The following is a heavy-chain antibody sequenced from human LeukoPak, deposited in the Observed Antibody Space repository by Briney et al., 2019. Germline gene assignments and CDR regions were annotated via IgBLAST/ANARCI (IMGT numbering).Heavy chain of an antibody. J-gene: IGHJ4*02. V-gene: IGHV3-7*04. Sequence: GGSLRLSFAASGFTFSNNWMSWVRQAPGKGLEWVANMNQDGSEKYFVDSVKGRFTISRDNAKSSSYLQMNSLRAEDTAVYYCARACSGGSCFDYWGQGTLVTVSS. CDR3: ARACSGGSCFDY. CDR1: GFTFSNNW. D-gene: IGHD2-15*01. CDR2: MNQDGSEK.